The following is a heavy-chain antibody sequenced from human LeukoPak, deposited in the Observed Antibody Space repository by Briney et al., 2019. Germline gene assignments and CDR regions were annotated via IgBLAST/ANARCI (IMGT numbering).Heavy chain of an antibody. CDR3: ARVPSYRPLDY. CDR1: VYTFTIYG. J-gene: IGHJ4*02. Sequence: ASVTVSFKASVYTFTIYGISWVRQAPGQGLEWMGWISAYNGNTNYAQKLQGRVTLTTDTSTTIAYMELRSLRSDDTAVYYCARVPSYRPLDYWGQGTLVTVSS. V-gene: IGHV1-18*01. D-gene: IGHD3-16*02. CDR2: ISAYNGNT.